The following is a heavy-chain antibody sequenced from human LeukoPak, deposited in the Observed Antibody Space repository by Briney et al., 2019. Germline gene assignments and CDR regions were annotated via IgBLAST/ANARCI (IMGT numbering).Heavy chain of an antibody. D-gene: IGHD5-18*01. V-gene: IGHV1-18*01. CDR2: VSAYNGNT. CDR1: GYTFTSYG. CDR3: ARDGYSYGTRTGFDP. Sequence: ASVKVSCKASGYTFTSYGISWVRQAPGQGLEWMGWVSAYNGNTNYAQKLQGRVTMTTDTSTSTAYMELRSLRSDDTAVYYCARDGYSYGTRTGFDPWGQGTLVTVSS. J-gene: IGHJ5*02.